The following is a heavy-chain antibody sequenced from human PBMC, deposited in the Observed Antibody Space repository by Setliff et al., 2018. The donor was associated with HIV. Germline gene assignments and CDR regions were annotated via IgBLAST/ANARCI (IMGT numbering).Heavy chain of an antibody. J-gene: IGHJ6*02. CDR3: ARDPKRYYDILTGYPSYYGMDV. Sequence: GASVKVSCKASGYTFTSYGISWARQAPGQGLEWMGWISAYNGNTNYAQKLQGRVTMTTDTSTSTAYMELRSLRSDDTAVYYCARDPKRYYDILTGYPSYYGMDVWGQGTTVTVSS. CDR1: GYTFTSYG. CDR2: ISAYNGNT. V-gene: IGHV1-18*01. D-gene: IGHD3-9*01.